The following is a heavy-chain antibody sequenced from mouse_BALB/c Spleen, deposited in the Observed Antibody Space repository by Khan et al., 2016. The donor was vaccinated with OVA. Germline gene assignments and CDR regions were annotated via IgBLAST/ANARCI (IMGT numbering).Heavy chain of an antibody. CDR3: ARSVTITTVVATDFDY. J-gene: IGHJ2*01. CDR2: ISYSGRT. D-gene: IGHD1-1*01. Sequence: EVQLQESGPGLVKPSQSLSLTCTVTGYSITSDYAWNWIRQFPGNKLEWMGYISYSGRTSYNPSLKSRISITRDTSKNQFFLQLNSVTTEYTATDYCARSVTITTVVATDFDYWGQGTTLTVSS. V-gene: IGHV3-2*02. CDR1: GYSITSDYA.